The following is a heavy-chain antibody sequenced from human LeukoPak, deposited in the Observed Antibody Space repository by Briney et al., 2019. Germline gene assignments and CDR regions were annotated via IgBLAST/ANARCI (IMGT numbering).Heavy chain of an antibody. D-gene: IGHD3-22*01. V-gene: IGHV1-69*05. CDR2: IIPIFGTA. CDR1: GGTFSSYA. CDR3: ATSYYYDSSGYSQTGRDY. Sequence: SVKVSCKASGGTFSSYAISWVRQAPGQGLEWMGGIIPIFGTANYAQKFQGRVTITTDESTSTAYMELSSLRSEDTAVYYCATSYYYDSSGYSQTGRDYWGQGTLVTVSS. J-gene: IGHJ4*02.